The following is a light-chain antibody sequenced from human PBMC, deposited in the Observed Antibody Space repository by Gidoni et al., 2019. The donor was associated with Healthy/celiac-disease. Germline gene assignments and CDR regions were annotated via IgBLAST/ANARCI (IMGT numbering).Light chain of an antibody. CDR2: GAS. CDR3: QQYGSSPWT. Sequence: ESVLTQSLGTLSLSPGERATPSCSASQSVTSSYLAWYQQTPGQTPRLLISGASSRATGIPDRFSGSGSGTDFTLTISRLKPEDFAVYYCQQYGSSPWTFGQGTKVEIK. J-gene: IGKJ1*01. CDR1: QSVTSSY. V-gene: IGKV3-20*01.